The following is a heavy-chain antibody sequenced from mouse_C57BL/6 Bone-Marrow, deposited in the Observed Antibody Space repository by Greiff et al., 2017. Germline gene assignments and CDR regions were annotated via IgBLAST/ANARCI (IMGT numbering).Heavy chain of an antibody. CDR1: GHTFTSYG. CDR2: IYPRSGNT. V-gene: IGHV1-81*01. D-gene: IGHD2-2*01. Sequence: QVQLQQSGAELARPGASVKLSCKASGHTFTSYGISWVKQRTGQGLEWIGEIYPRSGNTYYNEKFKGKATLTADKSSSTAYMELRSLTSEDSAVYFCARRDIYYGYDAFDYWGQGTTLTVSA. J-gene: IGHJ2*01. CDR3: ARRDIYYGYDAFDY.